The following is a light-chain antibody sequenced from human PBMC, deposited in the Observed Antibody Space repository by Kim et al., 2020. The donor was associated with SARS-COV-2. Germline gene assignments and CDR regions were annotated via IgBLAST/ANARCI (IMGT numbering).Light chain of an antibody. CDR3: QQYETFPFA. J-gene: IGKJ3*01. CDR1: QDVTNS. Sequence: DIQITQSPPSLSASVGDTVTLTCRASQDVTNSLAWVQQKPGEAPKSLIYGASYLQKGVPSRFSGSGSGTDFTLTINSLQPEDFGTYYCQQYETFPFAFGPGTKVDIK. CDR2: GAS. V-gene: IGKV1-16*01.